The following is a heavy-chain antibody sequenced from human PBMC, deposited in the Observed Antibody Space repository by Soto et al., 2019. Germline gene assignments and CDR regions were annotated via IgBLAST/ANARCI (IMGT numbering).Heavy chain of an antibody. J-gene: IGHJ6*02. CDR1: GFTFSSYA. CDR2: ISYDGSNK. CDR3: ARGAADVYGYYYYGMDV. D-gene: IGHD6-13*01. Sequence: QVQLVESGGGVVQPGRSLRLSCAASGFTFSSYAMHWVRQAPGKGLEWVAVISYDGSNKYYADSVKGRFTISSDNSKNTLYLQMNSLRAEDTAVYYCARGAADVYGYYYYGMDVWGHGTTVTVSS. V-gene: IGHV3-30-3*01.